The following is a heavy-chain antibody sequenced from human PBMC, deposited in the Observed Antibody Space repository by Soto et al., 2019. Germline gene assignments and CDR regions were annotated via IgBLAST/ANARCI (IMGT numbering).Heavy chain of an antibody. J-gene: IGHJ5*02. D-gene: IGHD6-25*01. Sequence: SETLSLTCSVSGGSINSSSYFWGWVRQPPGKGLEWIGSIYYSGSTYYNPSLRSRVTISVDTSKNQFSLKLSSVTAADTAVFCCARHYSSGSRNWFGPWGQGTLVTASS. CDR2: IYYSGST. CDR3: ARHYSSGSRNWFGP. CDR1: GGSINSSSYF. V-gene: IGHV4-39*01.